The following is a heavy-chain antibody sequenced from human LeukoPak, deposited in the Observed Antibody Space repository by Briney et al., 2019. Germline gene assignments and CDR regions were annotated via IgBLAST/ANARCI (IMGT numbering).Heavy chain of an antibody. CDR3: ATEPDSSGWSPFDY. CDR2: ISGSGGST. V-gene: IGHV3-23*01. CDR1: GFTFSSYS. D-gene: IGHD6-19*01. J-gene: IGHJ4*02. Sequence: GGSLRLSCAASGFTFSSYSMNWVRQAPGKGLEWVSAISGSGGSTYYADSVKGRFTISRDNSKNTLYLQMNSLRAGDTAVYYCATEPDSSGWSPFDYWGQGTLVTVSS.